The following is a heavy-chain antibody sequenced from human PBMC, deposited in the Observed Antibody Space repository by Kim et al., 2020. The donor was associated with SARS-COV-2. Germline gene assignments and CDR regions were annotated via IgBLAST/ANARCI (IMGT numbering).Heavy chain of an antibody. CDR2: DSDT. CDR3: ARLGATYR. J-gene: IGHJ4*02. D-gene: IGHD1-26*01. Sequence: DSDTRYSPSFQGQVTISADKSISTAYLQWSSLKASDTAMYYCARLGATYRWGQGTLVTVSS. V-gene: IGHV5-51*01.